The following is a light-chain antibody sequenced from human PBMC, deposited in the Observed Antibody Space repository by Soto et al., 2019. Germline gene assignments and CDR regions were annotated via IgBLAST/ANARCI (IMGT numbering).Light chain of an antibody. V-gene: IGKV1-39*01. CDR2: ASS. Sequence: DIQMTQSPSSLSASVGDRVTITCRASQTVSTNLNWYQRKPGKAPSLLIYASSTLQSGVPSRFSGSGSGTDFTLTISSLQPEDFATYYCQQYSTYTPRTFGQGTKV. CDR1: QTVSTN. J-gene: IGKJ1*01. CDR3: QQYSTYTPRT.